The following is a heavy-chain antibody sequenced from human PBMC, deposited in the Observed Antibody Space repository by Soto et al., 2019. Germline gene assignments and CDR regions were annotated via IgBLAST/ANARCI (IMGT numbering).Heavy chain of an antibody. CDR2: ISYDGSNK. CDR3: AKDGSYYDFWSGKPSSINNRMDV. CDR1: GFTFSSYG. J-gene: IGHJ6*02. D-gene: IGHD3-3*01. V-gene: IGHV3-30*18. Sequence: RGSLRLSCASSGFTFSSYGMHLVRQAPGKGLEWVAVISYDGSNKYYADSVKGRFTISRDNSKNTLYLQMNSLRAEDTAVYYCAKDGSYYDFWSGKPSSINNRMDVWGQGTTVTVS.